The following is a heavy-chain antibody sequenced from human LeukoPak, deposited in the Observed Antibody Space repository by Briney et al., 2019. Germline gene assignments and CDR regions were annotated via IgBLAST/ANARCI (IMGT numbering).Heavy chain of an antibody. CDR3: AREGTTGGDYFLDY. J-gene: IGHJ4*01. V-gene: IGHV4-61*02. CDR2: IYTSGST. CDR1: GGSISSGSYY. D-gene: IGHD4-17*01. Sequence: TLSPTCTVSGGSISSGSYYWSWIRQPAGKGLEWIGRIYTSGSTNYNPSLQSRVTISVDTSKNQFSLKLSSVTAADTAVYYCAREGTTGGDYFLDYWGQGTLVTVSS.